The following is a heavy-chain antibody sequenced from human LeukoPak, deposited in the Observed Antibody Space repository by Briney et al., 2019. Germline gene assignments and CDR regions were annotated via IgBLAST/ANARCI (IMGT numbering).Heavy chain of an antibody. V-gene: IGHV4-34*01. CDR2: INHSGST. Sequence: SETLSLTCAVYGVSFSGYYWSWIRQPPGKGREWIGEINHSGSTNYNPSLKSRVTISVDTSKNQFSLKLSSVTASDTAVYYCARGKTVTTYFDYWGQGTLVTVSS. D-gene: IGHD4-17*01. J-gene: IGHJ4*02. CDR3: ARGKTVTTYFDY. CDR1: GVSFSGYY.